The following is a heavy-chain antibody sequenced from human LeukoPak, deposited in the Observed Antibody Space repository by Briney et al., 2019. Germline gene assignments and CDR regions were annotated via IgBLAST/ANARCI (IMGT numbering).Heavy chain of an antibody. J-gene: IGHJ4*02. CDR1: GFTFSSYA. CDR3: GGLAVFDY. CDR2: IRSDGSDK. D-gene: IGHD2-15*01. Sequence: GRSLRLSCAASGFTFSSYAMHWARQAPGKGLEWVTFIRSDGSDKYYADSVKGRFTISRDNSRNTLYLQMNSLRPEDTAVYYCGGLAVFDYWGQGTLVTVSS. V-gene: IGHV3-30*04.